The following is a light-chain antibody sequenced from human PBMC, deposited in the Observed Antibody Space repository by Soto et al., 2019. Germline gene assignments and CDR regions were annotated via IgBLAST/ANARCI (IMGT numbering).Light chain of an antibody. CDR3: SSYTSSSTVV. J-gene: IGLJ2*01. V-gene: IGLV2-14*01. CDR2: DVS. CDR1: SSDVGGYNY. Sequence: QSALTQPASVSGSPGQSITISCTGTSSDVGGYNYVSWYQQHPGKAPKLMIYDVSNRHSGVSNRFSGAKSGNTASLTSSGLQAEDEADYYCSSYTSSSTVVFGGGTQLPVL.